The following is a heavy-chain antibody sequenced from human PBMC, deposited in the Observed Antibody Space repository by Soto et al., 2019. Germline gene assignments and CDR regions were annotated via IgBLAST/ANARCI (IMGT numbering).Heavy chain of an antibody. V-gene: IGHV3-23*01. CDR1: GFTFSNYA. Sequence: EVQLLESGGGLVQPGGSLRLSCAASGFTFSNYAMSWVRQAPGKGLDWVSTISVPDGSTYYADSVKGRFTISRDNSKNTLYLHMNSLRAADPAIYSCGKRSLSPSGDGGSCYSPYDYWGQGTLVTVSS. J-gene: IGHJ4*02. D-gene: IGHD2-15*01. CDR2: ISVPDGST. CDR3: GKRSLSPSGDGGSCYSPYDY.